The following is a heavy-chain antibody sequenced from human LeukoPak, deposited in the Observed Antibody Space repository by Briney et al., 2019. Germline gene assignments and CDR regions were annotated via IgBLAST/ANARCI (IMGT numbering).Heavy chain of an antibody. Sequence: ASVKVSCKASGYTFTSYGISWVRQATGQGLEWMEWISAYNGNTNYAQKLQGRVTMTTDTSTSTAYMELRSLRSDDTAVYYCARTVYYDILTGYGDYYYMDVWGKGTTVTVSS. CDR2: ISAYNGNT. CDR1: GYTFTSYG. J-gene: IGHJ6*03. D-gene: IGHD3-9*01. CDR3: ARTVYYDILTGYGDYYYMDV. V-gene: IGHV1-18*01.